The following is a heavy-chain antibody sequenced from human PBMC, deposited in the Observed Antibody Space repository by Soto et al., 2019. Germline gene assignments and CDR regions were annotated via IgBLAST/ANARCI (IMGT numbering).Heavy chain of an antibody. CDR1: GFTFSSYA. Sequence: GGSLRLSCAASGFTFSSYAMTWVRQAPGKGLEWVSGISDSGGSTYYADSVKGRFTISRDNSKNTLYLQMNSLRAEDTAVYYCAKDIGPQYEGLAPFDYWGQGTLVTVSS. V-gene: IGHV3-23*01. CDR2: ISDSGGST. J-gene: IGHJ4*02. D-gene: IGHD6-19*01. CDR3: AKDIGPQYEGLAPFDY.